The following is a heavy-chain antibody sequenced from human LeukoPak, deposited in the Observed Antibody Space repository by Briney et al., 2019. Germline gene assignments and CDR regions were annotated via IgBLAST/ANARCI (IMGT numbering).Heavy chain of an antibody. D-gene: IGHD5-18*01. CDR2: ISAYNGNT. V-gene: IGHV1-18*01. Sequence: VASVQVSCQASGYTFTSYGISWVRQAPGQGLEWMGWISAYNGNTNYAQKLQGRVTMTTDTSTSTAYMELRSLRSDDTAVYYCARGDGLWGANAFDIWGQGTMVTVPS. CDR3: ARGDGLWGANAFDI. CDR1: GYTFTSYG. J-gene: IGHJ3*02.